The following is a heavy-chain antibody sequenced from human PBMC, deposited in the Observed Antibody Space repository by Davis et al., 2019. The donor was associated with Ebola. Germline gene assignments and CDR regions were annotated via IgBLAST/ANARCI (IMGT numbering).Heavy chain of an antibody. J-gene: IGHJ4*02. CDR2: INPNSGGT. D-gene: IGHD6-13*01. V-gene: IGHV1-2*02. Sequence: ASVKVSCKASGYTFTGYYMHWVRQAPGQGLEWMGWINPNSGGTNYAQKFQGRVTMTRDTSISTAYMELSRLRSDDTAVYYCARDRVGWAAAGYWGQGTLVTVSS. CDR1: GYTFTGYY. CDR3: ARDRVGWAAAGY.